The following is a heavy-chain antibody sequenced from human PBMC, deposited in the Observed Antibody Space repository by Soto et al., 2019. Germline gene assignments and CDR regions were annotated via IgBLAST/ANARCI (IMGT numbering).Heavy chain of an antibody. CDR2: INAGNGNT. CDR3: AREGYYDYVWGSYRYWRFDP. CDR1: GYTFTSYA. D-gene: IGHD3-16*02. Sequence: ASVKVSCKASGYTFTSYAMHWVRQAPGQRLDWMGWINAGNGNTKYSQKFQGRVTITRDTSASTAYMELSRLRSEDTAVYYCAREGYYDYVWGSYRYWRFDPWGQGTLVTVSS. V-gene: IGHV1-3*01. J-gene: IGHJ5*02.